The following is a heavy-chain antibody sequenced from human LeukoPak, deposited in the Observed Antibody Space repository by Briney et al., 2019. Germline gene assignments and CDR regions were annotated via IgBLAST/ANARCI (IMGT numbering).Heavy chain of an antibody. CDR2: IIPIYGTA. Sequence: GASVKVSCKASGGTFSSYAISWVRQAPGQGLEWMGGIIPIYGTANYAQKFQGRVTITTDESTTTAHMELISLTSDDTAVYFCATEGPNYYMDVWGKGTTVTVSS. CDR3: ATEGPNYYMDV. V-gene: IGHV1-69*05. J-gene: IGHJ6*03. CDR1: GGTFSSYA.